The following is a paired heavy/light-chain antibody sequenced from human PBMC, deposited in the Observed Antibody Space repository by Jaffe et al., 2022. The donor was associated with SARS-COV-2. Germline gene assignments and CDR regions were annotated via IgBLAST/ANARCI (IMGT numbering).Heavy chain of an antibody. Sequence: QVQLVESGGGVVQPGRSLRLSCAASGFTFSNYAMPWVRQAPGKGPEWVAVISYDGKNKYYADSVKGRFIISRDNSRDTLYLQMNSLSAEDSAVYYCARGGVSERYDMDYYMDVWGKGTTVTVSS. D-gene: IGHD3-9*01. J-gene: IGHJ6*03. CDR3: ARGGVSERYDMDYYMDV. V-gene: IGHV3-30*04. CDR1: GFTFSNYA. CDR2: ISYDGKNK.
Light chain of an antibody. Sequence: QSALTQPRSVSGSPGQSVTISCAGTSSDVGGYNYVSWYQQHPGEAPKLIIYDITKRPSGVPDRFSGSKSGNTASLTISGLQADDEADYYCSSYAGTYNFVIFGGGTKLTVL. V-gene: IGLV2-11*01. CDR1: SSDVGGYNY. CDR2: DIT. J-gene: IGLJ2*01. CDR3: SSYAGTYNFVI.